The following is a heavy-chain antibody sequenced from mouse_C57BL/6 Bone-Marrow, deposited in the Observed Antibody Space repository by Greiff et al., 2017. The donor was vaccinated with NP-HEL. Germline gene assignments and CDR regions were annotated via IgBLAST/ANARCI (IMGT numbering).Heavy chain of an antibody. CDR1: GFTFSDYG. CDR2: ISNLAYSI. CDR3: ARVYDYDGAMDY. V-gene: IGHV5-15*01. D-gene: IGHD2-4*01. Sequence: EVKLVESGGGLVQPGGSLKLSCAASGFTFSDYGMAWVRQAPRKGPEWVAFISNLAYSIYYADTVTGRFTISRENAKNTLYLEMSSLRSEDTAMYYCARVYDYDGAMDYWGQGTSVTVSS. J-gene: IGHJ4*01.